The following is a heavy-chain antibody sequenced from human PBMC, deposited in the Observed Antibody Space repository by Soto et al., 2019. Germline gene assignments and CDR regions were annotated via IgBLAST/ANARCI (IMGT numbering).Heavy chain of an antibody. CDR2: IYYSGST. Sequence: PSETLSLTCTVSGGSISSYYWSWIRQPPGKGLEWIGYIYYSGSTNYNPSLKSRVTISVDTSKNQFSLKLSSVTAADTAVYYCARQKVVTLIDYLGQGTLVTVSS. D-gene: IGHD2-21*02. CDR3: ARQKVVTLIDY. V-gene: IGHV4-59*01. J-gene: IGHJ4*02. CDR1: GGSISSYY.